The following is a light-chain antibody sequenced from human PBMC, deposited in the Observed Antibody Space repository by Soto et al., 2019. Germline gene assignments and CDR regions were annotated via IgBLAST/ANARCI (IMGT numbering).Light chain of an antibody. CDR3: QPRNTWG. CDR1: QSVGSY. CDR2: DAS. V-gene: IGKV3-11*01. Sequence: EIVLTQSPATLSLSPGETATLSCRASQSVGSYLAWYQQKPGQAPRLLIYDASNRATGIPARFGGSGSGTDFTLTIGSLEPEDFAVYYCQPRNTWGFGPGTKVDLE. J-gene: IGKJ3*01.